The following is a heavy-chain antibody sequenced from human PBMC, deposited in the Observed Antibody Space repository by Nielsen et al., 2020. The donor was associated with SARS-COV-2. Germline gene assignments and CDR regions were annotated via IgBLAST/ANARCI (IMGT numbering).Heavy chain of an antibody. CDR2: INTVTGNP. CDR3: ARDLRAMGFDY. CDR1: GYSFTTYP. D-gene: IGHD5-18*01. Sequence: ASVKVSCKASGYSFTTYPMNWVRQAPGQGPEWMGWINTVTGNPTYAQGLTGRFVFSLDTSVSTAYLQINSLKAEDTAMYYCARDLRAMGFDYWGQGTLVTVSS. J-gene: IGHJ4*02. V-gene: IGHV7-4-1*02.